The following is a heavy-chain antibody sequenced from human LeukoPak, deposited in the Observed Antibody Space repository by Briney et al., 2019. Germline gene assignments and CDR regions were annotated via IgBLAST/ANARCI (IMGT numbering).Heavy chain of an antibody. CDR2: IETSGST. J-gene: IGHJ6*03. CDR3: ARDNGYYGSGSPHYYYMDV. Sequence: SETLSLTCTVSGGSFSSGSYYWSWIRQPAGKGLEWIGRIETSGSTNYNPSLKSRVTISVDTSKNQFSLKVSSVTAADTAVYYCARDNGYYGSGSPHYYYMDVWGKGTTVTISS. CDR1: GGSFSSGSYY. V-gene: IGHV4-61*02. D-gene: IGHD3-10*01.